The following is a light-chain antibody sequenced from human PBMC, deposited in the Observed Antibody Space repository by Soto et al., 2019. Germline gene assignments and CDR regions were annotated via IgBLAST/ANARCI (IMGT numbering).Light chain of an antibody. V-gene: IGLV1-51*02. Sequence: QSVLTQPPSVSAAPGQKVTISCSGSSSNIGNNYVSWYQQLPGTAPKLLIYENNKRPSGIPDRFPGPKSGTSATLGITGLQTGDEADYYCGTWDSSLSAVYVFGTGTKVTVL. CDR1: SSNIGNNY. CDR2: ENN. CDR3: GTWDSSLSAVYV. J-gene: IGLJ1*01.